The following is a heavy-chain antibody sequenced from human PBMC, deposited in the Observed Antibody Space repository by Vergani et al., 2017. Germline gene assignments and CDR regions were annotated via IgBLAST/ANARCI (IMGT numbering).Heavy chain of an antibody. CDR3: AREGEGAFNLGH. CDR2: THESETS. CDR1: GGSIRSLKW. V-gene: IGHV4-4*03. Sequence: QVHLQESGPGLVKPPGTLSLTCVVSGGSIRSLKWWSWVRQSPGKGLEWIGETHESETSNYNPSLNSRVTISVDKSTNQCSLKLNSVTAADSGLYYCAREGEGAFNLGHWGQGTLVTVSS. J-gene: IGHJ4*02. D-gene: IGHD2-21*01.